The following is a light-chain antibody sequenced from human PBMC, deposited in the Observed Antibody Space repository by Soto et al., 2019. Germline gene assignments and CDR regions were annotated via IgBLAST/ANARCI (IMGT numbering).Light chain of an antibody. V-gene: IGLV2-14*01. CDR2: DVS. Sequence: QSVLTQPASVSGAPGQSITIACTGTSSDVGRYNYVSWYQQHPGKAPKLMIYDVSNRPSGVSNRFSGSKSGNTASLTISGLQAEDEADYYCSSYAPSSTYVFGTGTKVTVL. J-gene: IGLJ1*01. CDR3: SSYAPSSTYV. CDR1: SSDVGRYNY.